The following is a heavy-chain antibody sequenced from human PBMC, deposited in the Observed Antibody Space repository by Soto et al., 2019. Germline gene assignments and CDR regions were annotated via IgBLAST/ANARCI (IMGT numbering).Heavy chain of an antibody. Sequence: GGSLRLSCAASGFTFSNAWMSWVRQAPGKGLEWVGRIKSKTDGGTTDYAAPVKGRFTISRDDSKNTLYLQMNSLKTEDTAVYYCTTLRYFDWLDPTYYYYYGMDVWGQGTTVTVSS. CDR3: TTLRYFDWLDPTYYYYYGMDV. J-gene: IGHJ6*02. V-gene: IGHV3-15*01. CDR1: GFTFSNAW. D-gene: IGHD3-9*01. CDR2: IKSKTDGGTT.